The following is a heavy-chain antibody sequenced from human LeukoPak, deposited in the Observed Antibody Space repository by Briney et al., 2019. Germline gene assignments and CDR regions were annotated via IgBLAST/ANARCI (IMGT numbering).Heavy chain of an antibody. V-gene: IGHV3-30*02. CDR2: VLSDGSRK. J-gene: IGHJ4*02. CDR1: GFTFSGHG. Sequence: GVSLRLSCAASGFTFSGHGMHWVRQAPGKGLEWVAYVLSDGSRKYYADSVKGRFTIFRDDSKNTLFLQMNSLRPEDTALYYCAKDFNWGWDYWGQGTLVTVSS. CDR3: AKDFNWGWDY. D-gene: IGHD7-27*01.